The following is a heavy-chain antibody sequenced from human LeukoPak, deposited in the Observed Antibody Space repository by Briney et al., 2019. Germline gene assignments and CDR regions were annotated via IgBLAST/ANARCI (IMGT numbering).Heavy chain of an antibody. Sequence: GGSLRLSCSAPGFTFSTYSMNWVRQAPGKGLEWVSSISGRSSDIRYADSVKGRFTISRDNSENSLYLQMERLSIDDTAVYYCARDAIVVVVAATGGSWFDPWGQGTLVTVSS. CDR1: GFTFSTYS. CDR2: ISGRSSDI. V-gene: IGHV3-21*01. J-gene: IGHJ5*02. D-gene: IGHD2-15*01. CDR3: ARDAIVVVVAATGGSWFDP.